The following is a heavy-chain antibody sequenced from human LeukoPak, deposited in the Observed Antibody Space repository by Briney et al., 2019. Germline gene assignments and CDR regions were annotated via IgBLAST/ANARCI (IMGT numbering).Heavy chain of an antibody. J-gene: IGHJ4*02. D-gene: IGHD1-7*01. V-gene: IGHV1-18*01. CDR2: ISAYSGST. CDR3: ARGGSNWNYQYYFDY. CDR1: GYTFAHSG. Sequence: ASVKVSCKASGYTFAHSGINWVRQAPGQGLEWLGWISAYSGSTNYAQKFQGRVAMTIDTSTTTAYMELRGLRSDDTAVYYCARGGSNWNYQYYFDYWGQGTLVTVSS.